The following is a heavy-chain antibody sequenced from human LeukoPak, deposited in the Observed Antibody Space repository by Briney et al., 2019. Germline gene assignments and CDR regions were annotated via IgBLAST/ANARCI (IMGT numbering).Heavy chain of an antibody. D-gene: IGHD3-10*01. CDR3: ARESTVLLWFGESYYFDY. J-gene: IGHJ4*02. CDR1: GGSISGYY. CDR2: IYTSGST. Sequence: SETLSLTCTVSGGSISGYYWSWIRQPAGKGLEWIGRIYTSGSTNYNPSLKSRVTMSVDTSKNQFSLKLSSVTAADTAVYYCARESTVLLWFGESYYFDYWGQGTLVTVSS. V-gene: IGHV4-4*07.